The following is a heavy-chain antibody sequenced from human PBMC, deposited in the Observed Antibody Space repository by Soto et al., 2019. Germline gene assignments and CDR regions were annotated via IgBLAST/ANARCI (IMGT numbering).Heavy chain of an antibody. J-gene: IGHJ4*02. CDR1: GFSLSNARMG. Sequence: QVTLKESGPVLVKPTETLTLTCTVSGFSLSNARMGVSWIRQPPGKALEWLAHIFSNDEKSYSTSLKSRLTISXXTXKXXVVLTMTNMDPVDTATYYCARIEMVRGVMRCYFDYWGQGTLVTVSS. D-gene: IGHD3-10*01. CDR2: IFSNDEK. CDR3: ARIEMVRGVMRCYFDY. V-gene: IGHV2-26*01.